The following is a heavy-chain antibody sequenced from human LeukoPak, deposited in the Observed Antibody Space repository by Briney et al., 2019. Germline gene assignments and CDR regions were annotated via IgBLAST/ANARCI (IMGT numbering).Heavy chain of an antibody. CDR1: GYTFTGYY. D-gene: IGHD3-22*01. CDR3: ARGHDSSGYYSGTGGY. CDR2: INPNSGGT. Sequence: GASVKVSCKASGYTFTGYYMRWVRQAPGQGLEWMGWINPNSGGTSYAPKFRGRVTMTRDTSISTAYMELSWLRSDDTAVYYCARGHDSSGYYSGTGGYWGQGALVTVPS. V-gene: IGHV1-2*02. J-gene: IGHJ4*02.